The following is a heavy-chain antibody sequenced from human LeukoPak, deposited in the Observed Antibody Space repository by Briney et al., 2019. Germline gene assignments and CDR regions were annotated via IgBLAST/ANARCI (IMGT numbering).Heavy chain of an antibody. J-gene: IGHJ4*02. V-gene: IGHV5-51*01. CDR1: GYSFTNYW. Sequence: GESLNISCKGSGYSFTNYWLGWVRQMPGKGLEWMGIIYPGDSDTRYSPSFQGQVTFSADKSISTAYLQWSSLKASDTAIYYCARFGSPSTEFDSWGQGTLVTVSS. CDR3: ARFGSPSTEFDS. CDR2: IYPGDSDT. D-gene: IGHD4-11*01.